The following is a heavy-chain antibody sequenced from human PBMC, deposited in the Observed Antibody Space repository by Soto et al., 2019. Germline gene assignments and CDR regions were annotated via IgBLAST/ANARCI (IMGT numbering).Heavy chain of an antibody. CDR1: GGSISSSSYY. J-gene: IGHJ4*02. V-gene: IGHV4-39*01. CDR2: IYYSGST. CDR3: ARLAGGMIVVVRVLYFDY. Sequence: SETLSLTCTVSGGSISSSSYYWGWIRQPPGKGLEWIGSIYYSGSTYYNPSLKSRVTISVDTSKNQFSLKLSSVTAADTAVYYCARLAGGMIVVVRVLYFDYWGQGTLVIVSS. D-gene: IGHD3-22*01.